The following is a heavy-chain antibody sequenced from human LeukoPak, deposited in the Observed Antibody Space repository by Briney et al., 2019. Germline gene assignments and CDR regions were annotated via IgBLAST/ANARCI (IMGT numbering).Heavy chain of an antibody. CDR1: GYSFTSYW. Sequence: GESLKISCKGSGYSFTSYWIGWVRQMPGEGLEWMGIIYPGDSDTRYSPSFQGQVTISADKSISTAYLQWSSLKASDTAMYYCARQLFAGDYGENNWFDPWGQGTLVTVSS. V-gene: IGHV5-51*01. CDR2: IYPGDSDT. D-gene: IGHD4-17*01. CDR3: ARQLFAGDYGENNWFDP. J-gene: IGHJ5*02.